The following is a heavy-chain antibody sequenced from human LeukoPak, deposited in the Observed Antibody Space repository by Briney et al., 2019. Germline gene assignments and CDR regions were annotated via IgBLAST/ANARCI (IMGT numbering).Heavy chain of an antibody. D-gene: IGHD3-16*01. J-gene: IGHJ6*03. V-gene: IGHV3-11*01. CDR2: ISSSGSTI. Sequence: PGGSLRLSCAASGFTFSDYYMSWIRQAPGKGLEWVSYISSSGSTIYYADSVKGRFTISRDNAKNSLYLQMNSLRAEDTAVYYCARGPATEIMITFEFYYYMDVWGKGTTVTISS. CDR1: GFTFSDYY. CDR3: ARGPATEIMITFEFYYYMDV.